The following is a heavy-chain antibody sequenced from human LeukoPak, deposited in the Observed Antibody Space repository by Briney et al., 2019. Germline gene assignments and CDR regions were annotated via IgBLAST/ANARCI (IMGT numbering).Heavy chain of an antibody. CDR1: GFTFSSYS. CDR2: ISSSSSYI. J-gene: IGHJ5*02. Sequence: GGSLRLSCAASGFTFSSYSMNWVRQAPGKGLEWVSSISSSSSYIYYADSVKGRFTISRDNAKNSLYLQMNSLRAEDMAVYYCARDYVGKYQLPHGWFDPWGQGTLVTVSS. V-gene: IGHV3-21*01. D-gene: IGHD2-2*01. CDR3: ARDYVGKYQLPHGWFDP.